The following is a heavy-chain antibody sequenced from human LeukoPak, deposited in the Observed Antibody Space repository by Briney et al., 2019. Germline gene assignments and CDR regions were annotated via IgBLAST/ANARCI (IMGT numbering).Heavy chain of an antibody. CDR1: GGSIANYY. CDR3: ARDLFGWFDP. V-gene: IGHV4-59*01. Sequence: PSETLSLTCIVTGGSIANYYWNWIRHPPGKALEWIGYIHSSGVTDYNASLKSRVTMSVDMSKNQVSLKLSSVTAADTAVYYCARDLFGWFDPWGQGTLVIVSS. D-gene: IGHD2-21*01. CDR2: IHSSGVT. J-gene: IGHJ5*02.